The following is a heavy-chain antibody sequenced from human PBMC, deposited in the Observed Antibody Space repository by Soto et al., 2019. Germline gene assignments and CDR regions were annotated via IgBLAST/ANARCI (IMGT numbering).Heavy chain of an antibody. D-gene: IGHD6-19*01. CDR3: AKDLVAVAGTGCFDY. J-gene: IGHJ4*02. Sequence: EVQLVESGGVVVQPGGSLRLSCAASGFTFDDYAMHWVRQAPGKGLEWVSLISWDGGSTYYADSVKGRFTISRDNSKNSLYLQMNSLRAEDTALYYCAKDLVAVAGTGCFDYWGQGTLVTVSS. CDR2: ISWDGGST. CDR1: GFTFDDYA. V-gene: IGHV3-43D*04.